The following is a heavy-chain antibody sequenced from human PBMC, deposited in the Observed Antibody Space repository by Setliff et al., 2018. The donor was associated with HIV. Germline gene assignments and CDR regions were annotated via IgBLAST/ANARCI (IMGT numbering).Heavy chain of an antibody. CDR2: IYYTGNT. J-gene: IGHJ4*02. Sequence: SETLSLTCSVSGGSFSGYHWNWIRQPAGKGLEWIGRIYYTGNTKYNPSLKSRLTLSVDTSKNEFSLNLTSVTAADTAVYYCARGSLNYLDYWGQGALVTVSS. V-gene: IGHV4-4*07. CDR1: GGSFSGYH. CDR3: ARGSLNYLDY. D-gene: IGHD3-9*01.